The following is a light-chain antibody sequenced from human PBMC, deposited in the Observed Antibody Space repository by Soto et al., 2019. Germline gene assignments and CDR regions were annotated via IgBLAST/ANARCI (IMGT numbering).Light chain of an antibody. CDR3: QQYYTYPWT. J-gene: IGKJ1*01. CDR1: QSISTW. V-gene: IGKV1-5*03. CDR2: KAS. Sequence: DIQMTQSPSTLPASVGDRLTITCRASQSISTWLAWYQQRPGKGPKLLIYKASNLQGGVSSRFSGSGSGTEFTLTFSGLQPDDFATYYCQQYYTYPWTFGHGTKVEIK.